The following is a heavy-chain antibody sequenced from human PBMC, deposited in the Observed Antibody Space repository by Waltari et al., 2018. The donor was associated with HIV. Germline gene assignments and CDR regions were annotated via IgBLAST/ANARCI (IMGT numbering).Heavy chain of an antibody. V-gene: IGHV3-9*01. D-gene: IGHD3-16*01. CDR3: AKAGGRWALSNWFDP. Sequence: EVQLVESGGGLAQPGKSLRLSCTASGFTFDDYAMHWVRLPPGKGLELVSVISCDTNTAVYSDSVKGLFSISRDNAKNSIYLQMNSLRPEDSAFYYCAKAGGRWALSNWFDPWGHGTLVTVSS. CDR2: ISCDTNTA. CDR1: GFTFDDYA. J-gene: IGHJ5*02.